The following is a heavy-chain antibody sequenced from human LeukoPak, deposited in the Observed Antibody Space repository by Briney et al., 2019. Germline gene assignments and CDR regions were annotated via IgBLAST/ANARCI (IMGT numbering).Heavy chain of an antibody. D-gene: IGHD4-11*01. J-gene: IGHJ4*02. Sequence: GGSLRLSCAASGFTFSTYAMTWVRQAPGKGLEWVSAIGGSAGSTNYADSVKGRFTVSRDNSKNTLYLQMNSLRAEDTAVYYCAKGTRPTTVTYYFDYWGQGTLVTVSS. CDR2: IGGSAGST. CDR3: AKGTRPTTVTYYFDY. V-gene: IGHV3-23*01. CDR1: GFTFSTYA.